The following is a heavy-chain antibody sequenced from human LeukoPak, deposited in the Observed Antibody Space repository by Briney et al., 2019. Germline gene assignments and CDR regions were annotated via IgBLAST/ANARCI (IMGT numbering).Heavy chain of an antibody. J-gene: IGHJ4*02. V-gene: IGHV3-23*01. CDR2: ISGSGGST. CDR3: TKDRSTIFGVGYFDY. D-gene: IGHD3-3*01. Sequence: GGPLRLSCAASGFTFSSYAMSWVRQAPGKGLEWVSAISGSGGSTYYADSVKGRFTISRDNSKNTLYLQMNSLRAEDTAVYYCTKDRSTIFGVGYFDYWGQGTLVTVSS. CDR1: GFTFSSYA.